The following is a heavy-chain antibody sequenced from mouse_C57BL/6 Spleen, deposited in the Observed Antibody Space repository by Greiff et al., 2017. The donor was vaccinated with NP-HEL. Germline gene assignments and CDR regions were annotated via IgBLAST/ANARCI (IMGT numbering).Heavy chain of an antibody. J-gene: IGHJ4*01. V-gene: IGHV1-64*01. CDR3: ARNPVEGYYAMDY. CDR1: GYTFTSYW. Sequence: QVQLQQPGAELVKPGASVKLSCKASGYTFTSYWMHWVKQRPGQGLEWIGMIHPNSGSTNYNEKFKSKATLTVDKSSSTAYMQLSSLTSEDSAVEYCARNPVEGYYAMDYWGQGTSVTVSS. CDR2: IHPNSGST. D-gene: IGHD1-1*01.